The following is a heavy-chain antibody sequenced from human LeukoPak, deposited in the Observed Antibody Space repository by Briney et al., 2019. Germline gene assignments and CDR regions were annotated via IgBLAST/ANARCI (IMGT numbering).Heavy chain of an antibody. CDR3: AREVDYYDSSDYFPLGY. CDR1: GYSFSDFY. D-gene: IGHD3-22*01. Sequence: ASVKVSCTASGYSFSDFYIHWLRQAPGQGLEWMGWINPNSGGTNYAQKFQGRVTMTRDTSITTAYMELSRLKSDDTAVYYCAREVDYYDSSDYFPLGYWGRGTLVTVSS. V-gene: IGHV1-2*02. J-gene: IGHJ4*02. CDR2: INPNSGGT.